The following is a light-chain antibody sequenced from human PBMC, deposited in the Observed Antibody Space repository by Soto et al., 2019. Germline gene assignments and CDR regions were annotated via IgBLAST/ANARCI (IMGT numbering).Light chain of an antibody. Sequence: AIQMTQSPSSLSASVGDRVTITCRASQDIRNDLGWYQQQPGKAPNLLIYAASTLQIGVPSRFSGSGSGTDFTLTISSLQPEDFASYYCLQGYNFPHTFGPETKVDIK. CDR3: LQGYNFPHT. V-gene: IGKV1-6*01. J-gene: IGKJ3*01. CDR2: AAS. CDR1: QDIRND.